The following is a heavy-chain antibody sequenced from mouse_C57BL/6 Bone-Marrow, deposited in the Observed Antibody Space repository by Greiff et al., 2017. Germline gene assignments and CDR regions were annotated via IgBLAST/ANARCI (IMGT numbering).Heavy chain of an antibody. CDR1: GYSFTSYY. V-gene: IGHV1-66*01. CDR2: IYPGSGNT. CDR3: ARVGAGSY. D-gene: IGHD3-3*01. J-gene: IGHJ2*01. Sequence: VKLQESGPELVKPGASVKISCKASGYSFTSYYIHWVKQRPGQGLEWIGWIYPGSGNTKYNEKFKVKATLTADTSSSTAYMQLSSLTSEDSAVYYCARVGAGSYWGQGTTLTVSS.